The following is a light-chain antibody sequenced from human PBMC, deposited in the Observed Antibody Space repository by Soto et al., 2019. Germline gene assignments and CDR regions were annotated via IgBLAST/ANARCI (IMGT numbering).Light chain of an antibody. V-gene: IGKV1-5*01. CDR3: QQYNNYWT. J-gene: IGKJ1*01. CDR2: DAS. Sequence: DIQMTQSPSTLSASVGDRVTITCRASQSIGSWLAWYQQKPGKAPKVLIYDASSLESGGPSRVSGSGSGTEFTLTITTLQPDDFATYYCQQYNNYWTFGQGTKVDIK. CDR1: QSIGSW.